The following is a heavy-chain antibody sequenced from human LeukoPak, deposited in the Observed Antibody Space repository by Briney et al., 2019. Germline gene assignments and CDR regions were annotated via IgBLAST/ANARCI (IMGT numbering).Heavy chain of an antibody. J-gene: IGHJ4*02. Sequence: GGSLRLSCAASGFTFSSYEMNWGRQAPGKGLEWVSYISSSGSTIYYADSVKGRVTISRDNAKNSLYLQMNSLRAEDTAVYYCASDRFSEVADQFDYWGQGTLVTVSS. CDR3: ASDRFSEVADQFDY. CDR1: GFTFSSYE. V-gene: IGHV3-48*03. CDR2: ISSSGSTI. D-gene: IGHD6-19*01.